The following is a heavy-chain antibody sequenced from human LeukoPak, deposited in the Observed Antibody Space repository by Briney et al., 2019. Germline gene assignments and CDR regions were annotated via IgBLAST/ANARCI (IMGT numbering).Heavy chain of an antibody. CDR3: ARDLTVTTRYDY. D-gene: IGHD4-17*01. CDR2: INPNSGGT. Sequence: ASVKVSCKASGYTFTGYYMHWVRQAPGQGLEWMGRINPNSGGTNYAQKFQGWVTMTRDTSISTAYMELSRLRSDDTAVYYCARDLTVTTRYDYWGQGTLVTVSS. CDR1: GYTFTGYY. V-gene: IGHV1-2*04. J-gene: IGHJ4*02.